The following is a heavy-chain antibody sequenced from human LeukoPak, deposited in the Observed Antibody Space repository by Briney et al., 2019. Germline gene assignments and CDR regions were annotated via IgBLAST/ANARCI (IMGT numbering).Heavy chain of an antibody. CDR1: GYSISSGYY. J-gene: IGHJ4*02. Sequence: SETLSLTCAVSGYSISSGYYWGWIRQPPGEGLAWIGSIYHSGSTYYNPSLKSRVTISVDTSKNQFSLKLSSVTAADTAVYYCAREIGGYFDYWGQGTLVTVSS. CDR2: IYHSGST. V-gene: IGHV4-38-2*01. CDR3: AREIGGYFDY. D-gene: IGHD3-3*01.